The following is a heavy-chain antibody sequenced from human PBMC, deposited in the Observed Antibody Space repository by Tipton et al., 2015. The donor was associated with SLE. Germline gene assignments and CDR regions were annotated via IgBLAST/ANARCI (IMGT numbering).Heavy chain of an antibody. CDR1: GGSISSKNYY. D-gene: IGHD3-3*01. J-gene: IGHJ4*02. CDR2: IHYSGST. V-gene: IGHV4-39*07. Sequence: TLSLTCTVSGGSISSKNYYWGWIRQPPGKGLEWIGSIHYSGSTYDNPSFKSRVTISVDTSKNQFSLKLSSVTAADTAVYYCARVYDFWSGRYFDYWGQGTLVTVSS. CDR3: ARVYDFWSGRYFDY.